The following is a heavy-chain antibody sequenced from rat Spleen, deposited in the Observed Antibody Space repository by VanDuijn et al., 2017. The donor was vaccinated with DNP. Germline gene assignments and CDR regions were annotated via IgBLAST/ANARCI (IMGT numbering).Heavy chain of an antibody. CDR1: GFSFSDYA. CDR2: TIYDGSST. V-gene: IGHV5S10*01. D-gene: IGHD3-1*01. Sequence: EVQLVESGGGLVQPGNSLKLSCAASGFSFSDYAMAWVRQSPNKGLEWVATTIYDGSSTFYRDSVKGRFTISRDNAKSTLYLQMDSLRSEDTATYFCTTFDWSQFLPHAYWGQGTLVTVSS. J-gene: IGHJ3*01. CDR3: TTFDWSQFLPHAY.